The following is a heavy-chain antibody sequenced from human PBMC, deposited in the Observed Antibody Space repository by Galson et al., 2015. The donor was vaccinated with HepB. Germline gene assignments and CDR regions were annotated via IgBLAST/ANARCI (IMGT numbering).Heavy chain of an antibody. V-gene: IGHV1-69*13. D-gene: IGHD1-20*01. J-gene: IGHJ4*02. CDR1: GGTFSSYP. CDR3: ASGGVTGMFYYYFDY. Sequence: SVKVSCKASGGTFSSYPISWVRQAPGQGLQWMGGIIPIFGIENYAQKFQGRVTITADESTSTAYMELSSLRSEDTAVYYCASGGVTGMFYYYFDYWGQGTLVTVSS. CDR2: IIPIFGIE.